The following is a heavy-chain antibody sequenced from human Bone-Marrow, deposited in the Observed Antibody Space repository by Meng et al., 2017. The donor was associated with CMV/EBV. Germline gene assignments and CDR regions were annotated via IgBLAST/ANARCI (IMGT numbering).Heavy chain of an antibody. CDR1: GFTFSSYG. D-gene: IGHD3-3*01. Sequence: GESLKISCAASGFTFSSYGMHWVRQAPGKGLEWVAVIWYDGSNKYYADSVKGRFTISRDNSKNTLYLQMNSLRAEDTAVYYCAKDLYAGDFWSGYYPRYYYGMDVWGQGTTVTVSS. CDR2: IWYDGSNK. J-gene: IGHJ6*02. V-gene: IGHV3-33*06. CDR3: AKDLYAGDFWSGYYPRYYYGMDV.